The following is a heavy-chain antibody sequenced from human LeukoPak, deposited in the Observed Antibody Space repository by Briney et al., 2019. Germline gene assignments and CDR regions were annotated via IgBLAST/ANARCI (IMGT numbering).Heavy chain of an antibody. Sequence: GGSLRLSCAASGFTFDDYAMHWVRQAPGKGLEWVSGISWNSGSIGYADSVKGRFTISRDNAKNSLYLQMNSLRAEDTALYYCAKDSGGDISGCDYWGQGTLYSLSS. CDR3: AKDSGGDISGCDY. CDR2: ISWNSGSI. CDR1: GFTFDDYA. J-gene: IGHJ4*02. D-gene: IGHD3-22*01. V-gene: IGHV3-9*01.